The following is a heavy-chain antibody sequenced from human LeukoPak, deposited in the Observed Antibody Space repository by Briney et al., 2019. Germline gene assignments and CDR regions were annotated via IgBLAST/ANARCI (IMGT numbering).Heavy chain of an antibody. J-gene: IGHJ4*02. V-gene: IGHV1-18*01. D-gene: IGHD3-22*01. Sequence: ASVKVSCKASGGTFSSYGISWVRQAPGQGLEWMGWISAYNGNTNYAQKLQGRVTMTTDTSTSTAYMELRSLRSDDTAVYYCARGGGYYDSSGYYYEKDWGQGTLVTVSS. CDR2: ISAYNGNT. CDR1: GGTFSSYG. CDR3: ARGGGYYDSSGYYYEKD.